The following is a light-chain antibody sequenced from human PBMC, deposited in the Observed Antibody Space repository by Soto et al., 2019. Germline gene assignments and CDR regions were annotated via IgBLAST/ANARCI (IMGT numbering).Light chain of an antibody. CDR1: QSVSSSF. V-gene: IGKV3-20*01. CDR3: QQHDSPPWT. Sequence: EIVLTQSPGTLSLSPGERATLSCRASQSVSSSFLAWYQQKPGQAPRLLIYGASSRATGIPDRFSGSGSGNDFTLTISRLEPEDSAVYYCQQHDSPPWTFGQGTKVEIK. J-gene: IGKJ1*01. CDR2: GAS.